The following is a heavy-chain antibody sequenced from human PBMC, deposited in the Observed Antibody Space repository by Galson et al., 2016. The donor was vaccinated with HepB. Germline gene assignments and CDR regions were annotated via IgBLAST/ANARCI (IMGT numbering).Heavy chain of an antibody. Sequence: SVKVSCKASGYTFTTYYLHWVRQAPGQGLEWMGIINPVGGNTIYAQRFQGRVTITKDTSRNQVFLTMTNMAPEDTGTYYCARTHCRGSCSFELDYWGQGTLVIVSS. D-gene: IGHD2-15*01. CDR1: GYTFTTYY. V-gene: IGHV1-46*01. CDR3: ARTHCRGSCSFELDY. CDR2: INPVGGNT. J-gene: IGHJ4*02.